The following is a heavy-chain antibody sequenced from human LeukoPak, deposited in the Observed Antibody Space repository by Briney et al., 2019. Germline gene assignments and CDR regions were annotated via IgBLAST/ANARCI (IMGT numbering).Heavy chain of an antibody. V-gene: IGHV1-2*02. D-gene: IGHD3-22*01. J-gene: IGHJ6*03. CDR3: ARDGDDTMIVVPTEEYYYYYYMDV. Sequence: GASVKVSCKASGYTFTGYYMHWVRQAPGQGLEWMGWINPNSGGTNYAQKFQGRVTMTRDTSISTAYMELSRLRSDDTAVYYCARDGDDTMIVVPTEEYYYYYYMDVWGKGTTVTVSS. CDR2: INPNSGGT. CDR1: GYTFTGYY.